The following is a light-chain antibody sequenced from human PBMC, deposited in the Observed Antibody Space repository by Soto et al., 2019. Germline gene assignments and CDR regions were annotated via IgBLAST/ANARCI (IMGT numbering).Light chain of an antibody. CDR2: GAS. CDR1: QSVTGGY. CDR3: QQYGTSPVT. V-gene: IGKV3-20*01. Sequence: EIVLTQSPGTMSLSPGERTTLSCGASQSVTGGYLAWYQHKPGQAPRLLIYGASSRATGIPDRFSGSGSGTDSTLTISRLQPHYFAVHSCQQYGTSPVTFGPGTKVDLK. J-gene: IGKJ3*01.